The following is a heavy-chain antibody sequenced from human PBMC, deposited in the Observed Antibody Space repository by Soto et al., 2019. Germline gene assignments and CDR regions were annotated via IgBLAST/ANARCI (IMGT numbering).Heavy chain of an antibody. D-gene: IGHD1-7*01. CDR1: GGSISGHA. J-gene: IGHJ4*02. CDR3: ASRDPGTSVDY. CDR2: IYPSGST. Sequence: SETLSLTCTVSGGSISGHAWIWVRQPAGRGLEWLGHIYPSGSTNYNPSLKSRVTISLDKSGNQFSLKVTSLTAADTAVYYCASRDPGTSVDYWGQGTLVTVS. V-gene: IGHV4-4*09.